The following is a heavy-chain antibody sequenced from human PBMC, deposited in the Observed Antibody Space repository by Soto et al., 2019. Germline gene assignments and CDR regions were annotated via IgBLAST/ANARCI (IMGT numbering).Heavy chain of an antibody. D-gene: IGHD2-21*02. V-gene: IGHV4-59*01. CDR3: ARPPGYISDWDYFDL. J-gene: IGHJ4*02. CDR2: IYYSGAT. CDR1: GASISGNY. Sequence: SETLSLTCNVSGASISGNYWSWIRQPPGKGLEWIGYIYYSGATNYNPSLESRVTISVDTPKSQFSLKLTSVTPEDTAVYYCARPPGYISDWDYFDLWGQGTLVTVSS.